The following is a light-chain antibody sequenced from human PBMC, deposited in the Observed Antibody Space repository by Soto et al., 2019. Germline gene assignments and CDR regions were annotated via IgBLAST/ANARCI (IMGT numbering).Light chain of an antibody. CDR3: HQHQSLPWT. J-gene: IGKJ1*01. Sequence: DIVMTQSPDSLSVSRGERATITCKSSQSVSYASNNRNYLAWYQQKPGQPPKLLIYWASTRESGVPYRFTGSGSGTDFTLTIDGLPAEDVAVYFCHQHQSLPWTFGQGTKVEIK. CDR2: WAS. CDR1: QSVSYASNNRNY. V-gene: IGKV4-1*01.